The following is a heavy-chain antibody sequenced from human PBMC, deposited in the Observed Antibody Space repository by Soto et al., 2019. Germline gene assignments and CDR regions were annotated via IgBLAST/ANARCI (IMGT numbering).Heavy chain of an antibody. CDR2: INHSGST. J-gene: IGHJ6*02. D-gene: IGHD5-18*01. V-gene: IGHV4-34*01. Sequence: PSETLSLTCAVYGGSFSGYYWSWIRQPPGKGLGWIGEINHSGSTNYNPSLKSRVTISVDTSKNQFSLKLSSVTAADTAVYYCARFAVDTAMADYYYYGMDVWGQGTTVTVSS. CDR3: ARFAVDTAMADYYYYGMDV. CDR1: GGSFSGYY.